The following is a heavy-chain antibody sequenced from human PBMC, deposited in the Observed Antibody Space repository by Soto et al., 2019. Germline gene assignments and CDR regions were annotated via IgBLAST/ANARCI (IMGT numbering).Heavy chain of an antibody. CDR1: GYTFTGYY. Sequence: SVKVSCKASGYTFTGYYMHWVRQAPGQGLEWMGGIIPIFGTANYAQKFQGRVTITADKSTSTAYMELSSLRSEDTAVYYCARAVDYDFWSGHYLAYYYGMDVWAQGTTVTVFS. D-gene: IGHD3-3*01. CDR3: ARAVDYDFWSGHYLAYYYGMDV. J-gene: IGHJ6*02. V-gene: IGHV1-69*06. CDR2: IIPIFGTA.